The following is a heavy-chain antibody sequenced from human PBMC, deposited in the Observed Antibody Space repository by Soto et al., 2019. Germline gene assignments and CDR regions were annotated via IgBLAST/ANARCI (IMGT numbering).Heavy chain of an antibody. V-gene: IGHV3-48*02. CDR3: ASVKRGMIVVVPDY. CDR1: GFTFSSYS. D-gene: IGHD3-22*01. CDR2: ISSSSSTI. Sequence: GGSLRLSCAASGFTFSSYSMNWVRQAPGKGLEWVSYISSSSSTIYYADSVKGRFTISRDNAKNPLYLQMNSLRDEDTAVYYCASVKRGMIVVVPDYWGQGTLVTVSS. J-gene: IGHJ4*02.